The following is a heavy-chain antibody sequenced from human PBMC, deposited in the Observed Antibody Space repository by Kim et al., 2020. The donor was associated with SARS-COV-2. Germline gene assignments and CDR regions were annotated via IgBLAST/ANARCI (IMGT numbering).Heavy chain of an antibody. CDR3: ARAGRYGH. J-gene: IGHJ4*02. CDR2: INHSGST. Sequence: SETLSLTCAVYGGSFSGYYWSWIRQPPGKGLEWIGEINHSGSTNYNPSLKSRVTISVDTSKNQFSLKLSSVTAADTAVYYCARAGRYGHWGQGTLVTVSS. D-gene: IGHD5-18*01. CDR1: GGSFSGYY. V-gene: IGHV4-34*01.